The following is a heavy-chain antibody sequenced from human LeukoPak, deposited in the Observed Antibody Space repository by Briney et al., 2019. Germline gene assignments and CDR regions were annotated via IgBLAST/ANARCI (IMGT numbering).Heavy chain of an antibody. CDR1: GFTFSSYG. V-gene: IGHV3-33*01. CDR3: AREVAPLYFHYGMDV. J-gene: IGHJ6*01. CDR2: TWYDGRNN. Sequence: GKSLRLSCAASGFTFSSYGMHWVRQAPGKGLEWVAVTWYDGRNNYYAASVKGRFTISRDDSKTTVYLLMNSLRAEDTAVYYCAREVAPLYFHYGMDVWGEGTTVIVSS. D-gene: IGHD2-21*01.